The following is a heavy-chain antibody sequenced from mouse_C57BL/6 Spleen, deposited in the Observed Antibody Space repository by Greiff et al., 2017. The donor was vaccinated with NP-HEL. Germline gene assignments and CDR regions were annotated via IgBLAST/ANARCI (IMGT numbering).Heavy chain of an antibody. D-gene: IGHD2-12*01. CDR3: ARRGYSFLYYAMDY. Sequence: VQLQQSGPELVKPGASVKMSCKASGYSFTDYNMNWVKQSNGKSLEWIGVINPNYGTTSYNQKFKGKATLTVDQSSSTAYMQLNSLTSEDSAVYYCARRGYSFLYYAMDYWGQGTSVTVSS. J-gene: IGHJ4*01. CDR2: INPNYGTT. V-gene: IGHV1-39*01. CDR1: GYSFTDYN.